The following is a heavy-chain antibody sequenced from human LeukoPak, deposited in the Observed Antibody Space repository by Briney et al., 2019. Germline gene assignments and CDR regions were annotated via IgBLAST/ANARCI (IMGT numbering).Heavy chain of an antibody. Sequence: ASVKVSCKASGYTFTRYYLHWVRQAPGQGLEWTGIIHPTVGDTTYAQKFQGRVTMTRDMSTGTVYMDLSSLRSEDTAVYYCARYGFSSVWQGGWHAFDIWGQGTTVTVSS. D-gene: IGHD6-25*01. CDR2: IHPTVGDT. J-gene: IGHJ3*02. CDR1: GYTFTRYY. V-gene: IGHV1-46*01. CDR3: ARYGFSSVWQGGWHAFDI.